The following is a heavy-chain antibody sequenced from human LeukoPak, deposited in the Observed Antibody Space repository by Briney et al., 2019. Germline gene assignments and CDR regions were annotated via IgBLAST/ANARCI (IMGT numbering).Heavy chain of an antibody. CDR1: GFTFSSYE. CDR3: ARGERKYDILTGYS. D-gene: IGHD3-9*01. Sequence: GGSLRLSCAASGFTFSSYEMNWVRQAPGKGLEWVSYISSSGSTIYYADSVKGRFTISRDNAKNSLYLQMNSLRAEDTAVYYCARGERKYDILTGYSWGQGTLVTVSS. CDR2: ISSSGSTI. V-gene: IGHV3-48*03. J-gene: IGHJ4*02.